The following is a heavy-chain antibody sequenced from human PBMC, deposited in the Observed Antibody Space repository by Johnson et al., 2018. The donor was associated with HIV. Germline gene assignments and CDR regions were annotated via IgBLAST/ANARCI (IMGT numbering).Heavy chain of an antibody. CDR3: ISPERAAAGFLT. Sequence: EWIGFITSTADGGTTQYAASVRGRFTISRDDSKSIAYLQMNSLKAEDTAVYYCISPERAAAGFLTWGQGAMVTVSS. J-gene: IGHJ3*01. D-gene: IGHD6-13*01. CDR2: ITSTADGGTT. V-gene: IGHV3-49*02.